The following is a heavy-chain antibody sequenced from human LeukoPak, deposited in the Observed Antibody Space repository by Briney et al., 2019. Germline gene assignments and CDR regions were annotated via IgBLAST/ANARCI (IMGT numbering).Heavy chain of an antibody. V-gene: IGHV4-39*01. Sequence: SETLSLTCTVSGGSISSSSYFWGWIRQPPGKGLECIGNIYYSGGISYNPSLKSRVTISVDTSKNQFSVKLSSVTAADTAMYYCARYYYGSGKLPYWGQGTLVTVSS. D-gene: IGHD3-10*01. J-gene: IGHJ4*02. CDR3: ARYYYGSGKLPY. CDR2: IYYSGGI. CDR1: GGSISSSSYF.